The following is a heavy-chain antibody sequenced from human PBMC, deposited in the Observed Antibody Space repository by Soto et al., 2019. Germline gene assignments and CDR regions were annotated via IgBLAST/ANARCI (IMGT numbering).Heavy chain of an antibody. V-gene: IGHV1-46*03. J-gene: IGHJ6*02. D-gene: IGHD5-12*01. CDR1: GCTFSSYA. CDR2: INPIGGTT. CDR3: ARDSGYDSYYYGMDV. Sequence: ASVKVSCKASGCTFSSYAISWVRQAPGQGLEWMGIINPIGGTTSYAQKFQGRVTMTRDTSTSTVYMELSSLRSEDTAVYYCARDSGYDSYYYGMDVWGQGTTVTVSS.